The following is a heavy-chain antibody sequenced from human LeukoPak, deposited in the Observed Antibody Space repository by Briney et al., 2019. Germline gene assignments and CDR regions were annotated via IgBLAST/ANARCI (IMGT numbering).Heavy chain of an antibody. Sequence: GGSLRLSCAASGFTFSSYAMSWVRQAPGKGLEWVSVIYSGGSTYYADSVKGRFTISRDNSKNTLYLQMNSLRAEDTAVYYCARDLVRRDGYSWRFSPFQHWGQGTLVTVSS. V-gene: IGHV3-66*01. CDR2: IYSGGST. CDR3: ARDLVRRDGYSWRFSPFQH. J-gene: IGHJ1*01. D-gene: IGHD4-4*01. CDR1: GFTFSSYA.